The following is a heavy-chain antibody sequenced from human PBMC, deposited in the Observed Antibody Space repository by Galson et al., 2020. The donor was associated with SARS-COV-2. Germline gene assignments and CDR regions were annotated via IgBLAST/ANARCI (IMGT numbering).Heavy chain of an antibody. V-gene: IGHV4-38-2*02. J-gene: IGHJ4*02. Sequence: SETLSLTCAVSGYSISSGFYWGWIRQPPGKGLEWIGSIYHSGSTYYNPSLKSRVTIPVDTSKNQFSLKLSSVTAADTAVYYCAREGNEGGTYSYWGQGTLVTVSP. D-gene: IGHD1-26*01. CDR2: IYHSGST. CDR3: AREGNEGGTYSY. CDR1: GYSISSGFY.